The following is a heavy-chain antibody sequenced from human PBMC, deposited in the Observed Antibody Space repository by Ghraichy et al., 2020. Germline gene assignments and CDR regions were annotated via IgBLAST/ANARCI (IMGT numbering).Heavy chain of an antibody. J-gene: IGHJ4*02. D-gene: IGHD6-19*01. CDR2: ISYDGSNK. V-gene: IGHV3-30*18. CDR3: AKVLWAIAVAPIDY. CDR1: GFTFSSYG. Sequence: GGSLRLSCAASGFTFSSYGMHWVRQAPGKGLEWVAVISYDGSNKYYADSVKGRFTISRDNSKNTLYLQMNSLRAEDTAVYYCAKVLWAIAVAPIDYWGQGTLVTVSS.